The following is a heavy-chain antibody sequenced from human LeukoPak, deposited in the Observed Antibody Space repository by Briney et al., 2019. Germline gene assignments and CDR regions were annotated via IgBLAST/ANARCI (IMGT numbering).Heavy chain of an antibody. CDR1: GFTFSSYA. CDR3: ARGAPGAYCGGDCLHYFDY. CDR2: ISYDGSNK. J-gene: IGHJ4*02. V-gene: IGHV3-30-3*01. Sequence: PGRALRLCCAASGFTFSSYALHWVRQAPGKGLEWVALISYDGSNKYYADSVKGRFTISRDNSKNKLYLQMNSLRAEETAVYYCARGAPGAYCGGDCLHYFDYWGQGTLVTVSS. D-gene: IGHD2-21*02.